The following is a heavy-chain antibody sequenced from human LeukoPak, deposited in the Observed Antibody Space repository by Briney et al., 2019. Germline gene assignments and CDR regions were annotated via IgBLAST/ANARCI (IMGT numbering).Heavy chain of an antibody. CDR3: ASLVTLVGDYDILTGPDAFDI. J-gene: IGHJ3*02. D-gene: IGHD3-9*01. CDR1: GFTFSSYG. Sequence: PGGSLRLSCAASGFTFSSYGMHWVRQAPGKGLEWVAVIWYDGSNKYYADSVKGRFTISRDNSKNTLYLQMNSLRAEDTAVYYCASLVTLVGDYDILTGPDAFDIWGQGTMVTVSS. CDR2: IWYDGSNK. V-gene: IGHV3-33*01.